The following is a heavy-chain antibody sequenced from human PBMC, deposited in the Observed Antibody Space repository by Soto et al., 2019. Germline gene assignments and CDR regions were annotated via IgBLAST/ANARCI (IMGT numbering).Heavy chain of an antibody. D-gene: IGHD4-17*01. CDR3: ARASTTVTTLDD. Sequence: SETLSLTCTVSGGSISSGGYSWSWIRQPPGKGLEWIGYIYHSGSTYYNPSLKSRVTISVDRPKNQFSLKLSSVTAADTAVYYCARASTTVTTLDDWGQGTLVTSPQ. CDR1: GGSISSGGYS. V-gene: IGHV4-30-2*01. CDR2: IYHSGST. J-gene: IGHJ4*02.